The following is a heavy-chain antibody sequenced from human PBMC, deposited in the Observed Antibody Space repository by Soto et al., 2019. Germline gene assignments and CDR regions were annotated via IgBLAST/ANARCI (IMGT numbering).Heavy chain of an antibody. CDR3: ARGGQDFWSGPFDY. V-gene: IGHV4-4*07. Sequence: SETLSLTCTVSGGSISNYFCNWIRQPAGKGLEWIGRIDNSGSANYNPSLKSRITMSADTSRNQFSLKLNSVTAADTAVYYCARGGQDFWSGPFDYWGQGALVTVSS. CDR1: GGSISNYF. J-gene: IGHJ4*02. D-gene: IGHD3-3*01. CDR2: IDNSGSA.